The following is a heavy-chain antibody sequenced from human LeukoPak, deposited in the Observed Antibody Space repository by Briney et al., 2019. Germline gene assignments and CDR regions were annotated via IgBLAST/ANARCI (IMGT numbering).Heavy chain of an antibody. J-gene: IGHJ6*03. CDR2: IDPNSGGT. CDR3: ARVTEIYTYYYMDV. CDR1: GYTFTGYY. V-gene: IGHV1-2*04. D-gene: IGHD3-3*01. Sequence: ASVKVSCKASGYTFTGYYMHWVRQAPGQGLEWMGWIDPNSGGTNYAQKFQGWVTMTRDTSISTAYMELSRLRSDDTAVYYCARVTEIYTYYYMDVWGKGTTVTVSS.